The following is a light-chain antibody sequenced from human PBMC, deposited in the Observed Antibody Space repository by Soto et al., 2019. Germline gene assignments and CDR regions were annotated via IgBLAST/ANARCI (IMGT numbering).Light chain of an antibody. J-gene: IGKJ3*01. Sequence: EIVLTQSPATLSLSPGEGATLSCRANQSVGRSLAWYQQKPGQAPRLLIYDPPNRATGIPPRFSGSGSGTDFTHTISSLELEDFEVYYCQHRSVFGPGTRLEI. V-gene: IGKV3-11*01. CDR2: DPP. CDR3: QHRSV. CDR1: QSVGRS.